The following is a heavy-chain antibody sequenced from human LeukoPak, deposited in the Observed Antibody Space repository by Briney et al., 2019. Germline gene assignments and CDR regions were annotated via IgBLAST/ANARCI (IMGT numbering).Heavy chain of an antibody. CDR1: GFTFSSYW. Sequence: GGSLRLSCAASGFTFSSYWMSWVRQAPGKGLEWVANIKRDGSEKYYVDSVKGRFTISGDNAKNSLYLQMNSLRAEDTAVYYCGRDVSGIGMDVWGQGTTVTVSS. D-gene: IGHD3-16*01. J-gene: IGHJ6*02. V-gene: IGHV3-7*01. CDR3: GRDVSGIGMDV. CDR2: IKRDGSEK.